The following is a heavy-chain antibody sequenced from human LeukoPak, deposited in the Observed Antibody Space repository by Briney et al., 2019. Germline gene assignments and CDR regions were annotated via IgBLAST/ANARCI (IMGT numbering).Heavy chain of an antibody. D-gene: IGHD1-26*01. CDR3: VRNHRVGAHKYFDH. V-gene: IGHV4-59*08. Sequence: SETLSFTGTVSGGTVSSLYWGRNRQPPGKGLEWIGYIYYSGSTNYNPSLKSRVTISVDTSKKQFSLKLRSVTDADTAVYYCVRNHRVGAHKYFDHWGQGPLVTVSS. J-gene: IGHJ4*02. CDR1: GGTVSSLY. CDR2: IYYSGST.